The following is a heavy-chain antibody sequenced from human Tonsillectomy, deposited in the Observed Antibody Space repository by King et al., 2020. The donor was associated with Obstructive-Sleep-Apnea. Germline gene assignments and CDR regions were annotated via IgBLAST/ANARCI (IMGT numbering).Heavy chain of an antibody. J-gene: IGHJ6*02. D-gene: IGHD1-20*01. CDR3: ARDRANLDITGTAYYYGMDV. CDR2: ISYDGSNK. Sequence: VQLVESGGGVVQPGRSLRLSCAASGFTFSSYAMHWVRQAPGKGLEWVAVISYDGSNKYYADSVKGRFTISRDNSKNTLYLQMNSLRAEDTAVYYCARDRANLDITGTAYYYGMDVWGQGTTVTVSS. V-gene: IGHV3-30-3*01. CDR1: GFTFSSYA.